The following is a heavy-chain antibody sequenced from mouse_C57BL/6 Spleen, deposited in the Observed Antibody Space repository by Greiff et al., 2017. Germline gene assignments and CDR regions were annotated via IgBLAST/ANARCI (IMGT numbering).Heavy chain of an antibody. CDR2: ISDGGSYT. J-gene: IGHJ3*01. CDR3: ARDRGYYGSSPFEG. CDR1: GFTFSSYA. Sequence: EVKLMESGGGLVKPGGSLKLSCAASGFTFSSYAMSWVRQTPEKRLEWVATISDGGSYTYYPDNVKGRFTISRDNAKNNLYLQMSHLKSEDTAMYYCARDRGYYGSSPFEGWGQGTLVTVSA. D-gene: IGHD1-1*01. V-gene: IGHV5-4*01.